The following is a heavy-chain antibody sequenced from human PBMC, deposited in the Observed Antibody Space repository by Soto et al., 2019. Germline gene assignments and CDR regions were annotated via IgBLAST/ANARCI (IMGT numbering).Heavy chain of an antibody. V-gene: IGHV3-23*01. J-gene: IGHJ2*01. D-gene: IGHD2-15*01. CDR3: AKDFVGLDFGVVAVAATRSFDL. CDR1: GFTFSSDA. CDR2: INSGGST. Sequence: EVQLLESGGGLVQPGGSLRVSCAASGFTFSSDAMSWVRQAPGKGLEWVSAINSGGSTYYADSVKGRFTISRDNSKNTLSLQMNTLSAEDMAAYYCAKDFVGLDFGVVAVAATRSFDLWGRGALVTVSS.